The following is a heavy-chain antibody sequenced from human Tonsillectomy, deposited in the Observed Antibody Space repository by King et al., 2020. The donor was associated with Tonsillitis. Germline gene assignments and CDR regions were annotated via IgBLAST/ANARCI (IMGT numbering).Heavy chain of an antibody. J-gene: IGHJ6*02. Sequence: QLQESGSGLVKPSQTLSLTCAVSGGSISSGGYSWNWIRQPPGKGLEWIGYLYHSGSTYYNPSLKSRVTISVDRSKNQFSLKLNSVTAADTAVYYCASALSSTSCYTRRLDYGMDVWGQGTTVTVSS. D-gene: IGHD2-2*02. CDR3: ASALSSTSCYTRRLDYGMDV. CDR1: GGSISSGGYS. CDR2: LYHSGST. V-gene: IGHV4-30-2*01.